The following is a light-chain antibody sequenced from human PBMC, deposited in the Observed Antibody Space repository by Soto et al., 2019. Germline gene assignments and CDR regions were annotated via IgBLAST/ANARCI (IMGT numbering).Light chain of an antibody. Sequence: DIQMTQSPSTLSASVGDRVTITCRASQSISSWLAWYQQKPGKAPKVLIYKASSLESGVPSRFSGSGSGTEFTLTISSLQPDDFATYYCQQYNSYSGTFGQGTKLVIK. CDR2: KAS. CDR3: QQYNSYSGT. CDR1: QSISSW. V-gene: IGKV1-5*03. J-gene: IGKJ2*01.